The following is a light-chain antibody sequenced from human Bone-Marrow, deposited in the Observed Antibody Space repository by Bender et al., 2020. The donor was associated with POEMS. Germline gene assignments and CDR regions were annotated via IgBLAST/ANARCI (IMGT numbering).Light chain of an antibody. CDR1: SRDVGGYNY. V-gene: IGLV2-23*01. CDR2: EGS. J-gene: IGLJ3*02. Sequence: QSALTQPASVSGSPGQSITLSCTGTSRDVGGYNYVSWYQQHPGKAPKLMIYEGSKRPSGVSNRFSGSNSGNTASLTISGLQAEDEADYYCCSHAGTWVFGGGTKLTVL. CDR3: CSHAGTWV.